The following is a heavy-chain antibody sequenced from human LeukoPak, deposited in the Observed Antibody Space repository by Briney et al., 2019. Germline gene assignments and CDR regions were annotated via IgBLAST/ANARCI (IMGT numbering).Heavy chain of an antibody. CDR1: GFTFSDAW. J-gene: IGHJ4*02. D-gene: IGHD2-2*02. V-gene: IGHV3-15*01. CDR3: TTQLLYEHNFDY. CDR2: IKSNTDGGTT. Sequence: PGGSLRLSCAASGFTFSDAWMSRVHQTPGKGLEWVGRIKSNTDGGTTDFAAPVKGRFTISRDDSENALYLQMNSLKTEDTAVYYCTTQLLYEHNFDYWGQGTLVTVSS.